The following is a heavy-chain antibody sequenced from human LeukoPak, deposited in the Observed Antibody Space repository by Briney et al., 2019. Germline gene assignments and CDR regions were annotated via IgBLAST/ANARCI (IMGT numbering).Heavy chain of an antibody. V-gene: IGHV3-23*01. Sequence: GSLRLSCAASGFTFSSYAMSWVRQAPGKGLEWVSAISGSGGSTYYADSVKGRFTISRDNSKNTLYLQINSLRAEDTAVYYCARDECSDGSCYVFWGQGTLVTVSS. CDR3: ARDECSDGSCYVF. CDR2: ISGSGGST. D-gene: IGHD2-15*01. J-gene: IGHJ4*02. CDR1: GFTFSSYA.